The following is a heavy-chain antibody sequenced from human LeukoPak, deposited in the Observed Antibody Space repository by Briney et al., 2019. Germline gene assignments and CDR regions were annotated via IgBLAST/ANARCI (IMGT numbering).Heavy chain of an antibody. D-gene: IGHD3-10*01. Sequence: SVKVSSKASGGTFSSYAISWVRQAPGQGLEWMGGIIPIFGTANYAQKFQGRVTITADESTSTAYMELSSLRSEDTAVYYCARDPWGFGEPPGWFDPWGQGTLVTVSS. V-gene: IGHV1-69*13. CDR1: GGTFSSYA. CDR2: IIPIFGTA. CDR3: ARDPWGFGEPPGWFDP. J-gene: IGHJ5*02.